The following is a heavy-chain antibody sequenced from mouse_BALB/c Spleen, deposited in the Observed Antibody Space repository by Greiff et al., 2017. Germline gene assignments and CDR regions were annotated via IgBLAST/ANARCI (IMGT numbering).Heavy chain of an antibody. CDR3: AREPHRAGDAMDY. J-gene: IGHJ4*01. CDR1: GFTFSDYY. V-gene: IGHV5-4*02. CDR2: ISDGGSYT. D-gene: IGHD3-3*01. Sequence: EVQLVESGGGLVKPGGSLKLSCAASGFTFSDYYMYWVRQTPEKRLEWVATISDGGSYTYYPDSVKGRFTISRDNAKNNLYLQMSSLKSEDTAMYYCAREPHRAGDAMDYWGQGTSVTVSS.